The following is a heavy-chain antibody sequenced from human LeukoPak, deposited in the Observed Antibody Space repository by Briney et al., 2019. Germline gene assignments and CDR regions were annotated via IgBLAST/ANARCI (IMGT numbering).Heavy chain of an antibody. CDR3: AKLAYDSSGYYQTWYFDL. D-gene: IGHD3-22*01. Sequence: GGSLRLSCAASGFTFSSYDMTWVRQAPGRGLEWVSSIRPSGDNTYYGDSVKSRFTMSRDNSKNTLYLQMNSLRAEDTAVYYCAKLAYDSSGYYQTWYFDLWGRGTLVTVSS. V-gene: IGHV3-23*01. J-gene: IGHJ2*01. CDR1: GFTFSSYD. CDR2: IRPSGDNT.